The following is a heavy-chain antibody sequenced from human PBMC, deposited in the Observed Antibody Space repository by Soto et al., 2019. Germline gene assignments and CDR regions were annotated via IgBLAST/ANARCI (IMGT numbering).Heavy chain of an antibody. J-gene: IGHJ5*02. Sequence: QVQLVQSGAEVKKPWASVKVSWKTSGYSFTSYDISWVRKAPGQGLEWMGWINSYNGNTNYAQKLQGRVTMTTDTSTSTAYMELRSLRSDDTAVYYCAREPVAGIWFDPWGQGTLVTVSS. CDR3: AREPVAGIWFDP. V-gene: IGHV1-18*01. CDR2: INSYNGNT. CDR1: GYSFTSYD. D-gene: IGHD6-19*01.